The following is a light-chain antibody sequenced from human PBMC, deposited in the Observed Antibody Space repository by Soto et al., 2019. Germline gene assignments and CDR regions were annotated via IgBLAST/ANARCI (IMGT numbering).Light chain of an antibody. CDR3: SSYGGSNPVV. CDR1: SSDFVGYNY. V-gene: IGLV2-8*01. Sequence: QSALTQPPSASGSPGHSVTISCTGRSSDFVGYNYVSWYQQHPGKPPKLMIYVVSTRPSGVPDRISGSKSGNTASLTVSGLQAEDEEDYYCSSYGGSNPVVFGGGTTLTVL. J-gene: IGLJ2*01. CDR2: VVS.